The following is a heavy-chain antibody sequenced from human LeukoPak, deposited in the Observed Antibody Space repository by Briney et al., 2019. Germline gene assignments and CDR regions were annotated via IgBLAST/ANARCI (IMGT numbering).Heavy chain of an antibody. CDR1: GFTFSSYG. Sequence: GGSLRLSCAASGFTFSSYGLTWVRQAPGRGLEWVSAMSSSDDGRYYAASVRGRFTISRDTSRSTLYLQMNSLRAEDAAVYYCAKAPVTSCRGAFCYPFDYWGQGTLVTVSS. D-gene: IGHD2-15*01. V-gene: IGHV3-23*01. CDR3: AKAPVTSCRGAFCYPFDY. CDR2: MSSSDDGR. J-gene: IGHJ4*02.